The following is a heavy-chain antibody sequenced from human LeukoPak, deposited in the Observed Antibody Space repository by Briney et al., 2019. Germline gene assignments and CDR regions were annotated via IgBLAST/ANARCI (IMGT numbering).Heavy chain of an antibody. D-gene: IGHD6-13*01. CDR2: ISGSGGKK. J-gene: IGHJ4*02. Sequence: GGSLRLSCAASGFTFSSYGMIWVRQAPGKGLEWVSGISGSGGKKYYADSVKGRFTISRDNSKNTVYLQMNSLRGEDTAVYYCAKGRIAPDYWGQGTLVSVSS. V-gene: IGHV3-23*01. CDR3: AKGRIAPDY. CDR1: GFTFSSYG.